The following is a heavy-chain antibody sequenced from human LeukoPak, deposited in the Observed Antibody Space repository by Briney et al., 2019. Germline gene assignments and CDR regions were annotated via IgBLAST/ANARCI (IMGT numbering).Heavy chain of an antibody. CDR2: ISGSGGST. J-gene: IGHJ5*02. D-gene: IGHD3-10*01. CDR3: AKEGNVLLWFGELSGWFDP. Sequence: GGSLRLSCAASGFTFSSYGMSWVRQAPGKGLEWVSAISGSGGSTYYADPVKGRFTISRDNSKNTLYLQMNSLRAEDTAVYYCAKEGNVLLWFGELSGWFDPWGQGTLVTVSS. CDR1: GFTFSSYG. V-gene: IGHV3-23*01.